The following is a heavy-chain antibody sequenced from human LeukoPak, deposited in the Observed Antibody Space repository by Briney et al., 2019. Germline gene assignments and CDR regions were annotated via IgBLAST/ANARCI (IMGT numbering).Heavy chain of an antibody. J-gene: IGHJ4*02. V-gene: IGHV3-15*01. D-gene: IGHD3-10*01. CDR3: TRDRSYGY. CDR1: GFTFSNAW. Sequence: GGSLRLSCAASGFTFSNAWMSWVRQAPGKGLDWVGRIKSKTDGGTTDYAAPVKGRFTISRYNSNNTLYLQMNSLKTEDTALYYCTRDRSYGYWGQGTLVTVSS. CDR2: IKSKTDGGTT.